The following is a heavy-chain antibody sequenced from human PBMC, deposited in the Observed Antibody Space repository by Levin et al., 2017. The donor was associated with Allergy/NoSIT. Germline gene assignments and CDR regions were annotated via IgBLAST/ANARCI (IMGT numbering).Heavy chain of an antibody. CDR1: GFTFSSYG. D-gene: IGHD6-19*01. CDR2: IWYDGSNK. CDR3: AREVKGSGWYAFDY. Sequence: PGGSLRLSCAASGFTFSSYGMHWVRQAPGKGLEWVAVIWYDGSNKYYADSVKGRFTISRDNSKNTLYLQMNSLRAEDTAVYYCAREVKGSGWYAFDYWGQGTLVTVSS. J-gene: IGHJ4*02. V-gene: IGHV3-33*01.